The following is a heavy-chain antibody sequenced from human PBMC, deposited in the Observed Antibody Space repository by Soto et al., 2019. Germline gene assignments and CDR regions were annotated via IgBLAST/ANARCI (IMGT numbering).Heavy chain of an antibody. Sequence: GASVKVSCKASGYTFTGYYMHWVRQALGQGLEWMGWINPNSGGTNYAQNFQGRVTMTSDTCIRPAYMELSRLRSDDTAVYYCARDDLVATIPLFYCMDVWGQGTTVTVSS. CDR1: GYTFTGYY. V-gene: IGHV1-2*02. J-gene: IGHJ6*02. D-gene: IGHD5-12*01. CDR2: INPNSGGT. CDR3: ARDDLVATIPLFYCMDV.